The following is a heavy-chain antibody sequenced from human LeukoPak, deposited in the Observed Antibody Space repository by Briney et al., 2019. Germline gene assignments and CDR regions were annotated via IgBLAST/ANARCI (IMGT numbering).Heavy chain of an antibody. CDR1: GFTFSTYW. Sequence: GGSLRLSCAASGFTFSTYWMSWVRQAPGKGLEWVANIKQDGREKYCADSVKGRFTISRDNAKNSLDLQMNSLRVEDTAVYYCARHFGTYYPNWGQGTLVTVSS. CDR2: IKQDGREK. D-gene: IGHD3/OR15-3a*01. CDR3: ARHFGTYYPN. V-gene: IGHV3-7*01. J-gene: IGHJ4*02.